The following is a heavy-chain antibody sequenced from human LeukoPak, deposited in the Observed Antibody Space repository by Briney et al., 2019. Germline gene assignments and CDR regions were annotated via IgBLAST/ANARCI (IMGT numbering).Heavy chain of an antibody. CDR1: DYSVSSDYS. CDR3: AGFKSGTYYFDN. D-gene: IGHD1-26*01. CDR2: IYHSGNN. Sequence: AETLSLTCAVSDYSVSSDYSWAWIRQPPGTGLEWIGSIYHSGNNYYNPSLKSRVTMSPDTSNNQISLNLTSVTASDPAVYFCAGFKSGTYYFDNWGQGPLLTVSS. J-gene: IGHJ4*02. V-gene: IGHV4-38-2*01.